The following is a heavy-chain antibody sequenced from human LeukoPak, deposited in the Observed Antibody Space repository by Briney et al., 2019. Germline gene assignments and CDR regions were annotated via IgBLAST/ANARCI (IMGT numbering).Heavy chain of an antibody. D-gene: IGHD3-22*01. J-gene: IGHJ5*02. Sequence: PGGSLRLSCVASGFTFSSYWMTWVRQAPGKGLEWVANIKTDGSQIYYVDSVKGRFTISRDNAKNTLYLQMNSLRAEDTAVYYCARVQGKDYDPNWFDPWGQGTLVTVSS. CDR1: GFTFSSYW. V-gene: IGHV3-7*01. CDR2: IKTDGSQI. CDR3: ARVQGKDYDPNWFDP.